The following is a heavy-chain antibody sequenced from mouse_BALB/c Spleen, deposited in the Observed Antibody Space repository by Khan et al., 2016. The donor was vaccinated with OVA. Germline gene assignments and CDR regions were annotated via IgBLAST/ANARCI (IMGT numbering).Heavy chain of an antibody. Sequence: QVQLQQSGAELMKPGASVKISCKASGYTFSSYWIEWVKQRPGHGLEWIGEILPGSNITNYNERFKDKATFTADTSSNTAYLQLSSLTSEDSAISYRARGNYYGSTSWFGYWGQGTLVTVSA. CDR3: ARGNYYGSTSWFGY. V-gene: IGHV1-9*01. J-gene: IGHJ3*01. CDR1: GYTFSSYW. CDR2: ILPGSNIT. D-gene: IGHD1-1*01.